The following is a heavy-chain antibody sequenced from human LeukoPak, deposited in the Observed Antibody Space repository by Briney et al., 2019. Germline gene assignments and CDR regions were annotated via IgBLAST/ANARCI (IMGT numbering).Heavy chain of an antibody. D-gene: IGHD6-13*01. CDR3: ARGQRSSSWYTYYYYYYMDV. J-gene: IGHJ6*03. Sequence: ASVKVSCKASGYTFTSYGISWVRQAPGQGLEWMGWMNPNSGNTGYAQKFQGRVTMTRNTSISTAYMELSSLRSEDTAVYYCARGQRSSSWYTYYYYYYMDVWGKGTTVTISS. CDR1: GYTFTSYG. V-gene: IGHV1-8*02. CDR2: MNPNSGNT.